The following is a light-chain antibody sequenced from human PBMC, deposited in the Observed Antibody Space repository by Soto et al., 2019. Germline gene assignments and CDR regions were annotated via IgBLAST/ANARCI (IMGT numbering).Light chain of an antibody. CDR1: SSDVGSYNL. Sequence: QSVLTQPASVSGSPGQSITISCTGTSSDVGSYNLVSWYQQHPGKAPKLMIYEGSKRPSGVSNRFSGSKSGNTASLTISGLQGEDEADYYCCSYAGSSTPWVFGGGTKLTVL. V-gene: IGLV2-23*01. CDR2: EGS. J-gene: IGLJ3*02. CDR3: CSYAGSSTPWV.